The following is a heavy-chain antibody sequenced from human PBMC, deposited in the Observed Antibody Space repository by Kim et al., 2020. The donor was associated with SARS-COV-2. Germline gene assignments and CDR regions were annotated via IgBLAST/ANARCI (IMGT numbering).Heavy chain of an antibody. Sequence: SVKVSCKASGGTFSSYAISWVRQAPGQGLEWMGGIIPIFGTANYAQKFQGRVTITADESTSTAYMELSSLRSEDTAVYYCARGITGTTWDYYYGMDVWGQGTTVTVSS. CDR1: GGTFSSYA. V-gene: IGHV1-69*13. D-gene: IGHD1-7*01. CDR3: ARGITGTTWDYYYGMDV. J-gene: IGHJ6*02. CDR2: IIPIFGTA.